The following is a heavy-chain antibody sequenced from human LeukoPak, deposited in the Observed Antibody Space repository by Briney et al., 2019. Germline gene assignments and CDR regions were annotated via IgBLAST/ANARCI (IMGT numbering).Heavy chain of an antibody. D-gene: IGHD6-6*01. CDR2: TYYRSKWYN. J-gene: IGHJ6*03. CDR1: GDSVSSNSAA. Sequence: SQTLSLTCAISGDSVSSNSAAWNWIRQSPSRGLEWLGRTYYRSKWYNDYAVSVKSRITINPDTSKNQFSLQLNSVTPEDTAVYYCARTYAARTDYYYYYMDVWGEGTTVTVSS. CDR3: ARTYAARTDYYYYYMDV. V-gene: IGHV6-1*01.